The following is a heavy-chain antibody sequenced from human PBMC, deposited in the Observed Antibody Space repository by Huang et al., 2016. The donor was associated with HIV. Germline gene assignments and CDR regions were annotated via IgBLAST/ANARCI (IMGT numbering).Heavy chain of an antibody. V-gene: IGHV4-34*01. CDR3: ARGDYDFWSGYSGYFDY. CDR2: INHSGST. J-gene: IGHJ4*02. CDR1: GWSFSGYY. D-gene: IGHD3-3*01. Sequence: QVQLQQWGAGLLKPSETLSLTSAVYGWSFSGYYWSRIRQPPGKGLEWIGEINHSGSTNYNPSLKSRVTISVDTSKNQFSLKLSSVTAADTAVYYCARGDYDFWSGYSGYFDYWGQGTLVTVSS.